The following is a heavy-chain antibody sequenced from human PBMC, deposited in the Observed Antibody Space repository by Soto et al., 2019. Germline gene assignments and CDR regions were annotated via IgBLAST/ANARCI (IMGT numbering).Heavy chain of an antibody. CDR3: VEDPLEGTSRSRVY. V-gene: IGHV1-24*01. CDR1: GYTLTELS. D-gene: IGHD1-1*01. J-gene: IGHJ4*02. CDR2: FDPEDGET. Sequence: ASVKVSCKVSGYTLTELSMHWVRQAPGKGLEWMGGFDPEDGETIYAQKFQGRVTMTEDTSTDTAYMELSSLRSEDTAVYYCVEDPLEGTSRSRVYRGQGTLDTGSS.